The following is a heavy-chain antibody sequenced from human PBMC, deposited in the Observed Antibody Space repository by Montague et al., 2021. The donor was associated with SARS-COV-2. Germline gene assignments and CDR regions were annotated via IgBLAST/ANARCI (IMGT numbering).Heavy chain of an antibody. CDR2: IDYSGTT. J-gene: IGHJ4*02. D-gene: IGHD6-13*01. CDR1: GGSITDSTYY. V-gene: IGHV4-39*01. Sequence: SETLSLTCSVSGGSITDSTYYWGCIRQSPGKGLEWIGAIDYSGTTYYXRSLKSRVTISLDTAKNQFSLKMSSVTAADTAVYYCARHWGIVAAGNWGQGTLVTVSS. CDR3: ARHWGIVAAGN.